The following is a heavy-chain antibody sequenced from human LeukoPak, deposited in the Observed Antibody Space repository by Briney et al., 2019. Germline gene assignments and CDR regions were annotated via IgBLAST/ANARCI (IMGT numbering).Heavy chain of an antibody. CDR3: AKVAADYYDSSGYYYNR. CDR2: ISYDGSNK. CDR1: GFTFSSYI. V-gene: IGHV3-30*18. Sequence: PGGSLRLSCAASGFTFSSYIMNWVRQAPGKGLEWVAVISYDGSNKYYADSVKGRFTISRDNSKNTLYLQMNSLRTEDTAVYYCAKVAADYYDSSGYYYNRWGQGTLVTVSS. J-gene: IGHJ4*02. D-gene: IGHD3-22*01.